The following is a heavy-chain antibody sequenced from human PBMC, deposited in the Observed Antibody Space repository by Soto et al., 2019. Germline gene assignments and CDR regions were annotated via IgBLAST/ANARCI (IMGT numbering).Heavy chain of an antibody. V-gene: IGHV4-59*01. Sequence: QVQLQESGPGLVKPSETLSLTCTVSGGSISSYYWSWIRQPPGKGLEWIGYIHYSGSTNCNPSFKSRVTVSVDTSKNQFSLKLTSVTAADTAVYYCARELTGGAFDIWGQGTMVTVSS. J-gene: IGHJ3*02. CDR1: GGSISSYY. CDR2: IHYSGST. D-gene: IGHD7-27*01. CDR3: ARELTGGAFDI.